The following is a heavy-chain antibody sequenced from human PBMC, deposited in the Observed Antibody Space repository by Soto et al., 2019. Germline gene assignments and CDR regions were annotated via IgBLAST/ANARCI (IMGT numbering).Heavy chain of an antibody. Sequence: SETLSLTCTVSGVSISGSSYYWGWIRQPPGKGLEWIGSIHNSGSPYNNPSLKSRVTISADTSKNQFSLKLTSVTAADTAVYYCARGSTTEKVDSWGQGTLVTVSS. V-gene: IGHV4-39*07. J-gene: IGHJ4*02. D-gene: IGHD4-17*01. CDR1: GVSISGSSYY. CDR2: IHNSGSP. CDR3: ARGSTTEKVDS.